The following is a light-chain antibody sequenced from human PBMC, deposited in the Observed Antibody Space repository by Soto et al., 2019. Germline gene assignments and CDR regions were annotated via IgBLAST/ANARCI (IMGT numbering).Light chain of an antibody. J-gene: IGKJ4*01. CDR3: QQYGSSLLT. Sequence: EIVLTQSPGTLSLSPGERATLSCRASQSVSSGSLAWYQQKPGQAPRLLIYDASSRATGIPDRFSGSGSGTDFTLTISRLEPEDFAVYYCQQYGSSLLTFGGGIKVDIK. CDR2: DAS. CDR1: QSVSSGS. V-gene: IGKV3-20*01.